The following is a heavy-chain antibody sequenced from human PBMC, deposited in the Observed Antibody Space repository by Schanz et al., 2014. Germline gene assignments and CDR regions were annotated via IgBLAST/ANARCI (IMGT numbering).Heavy chain of an antibody. D-gene: IGHD2-2*01. CDR3: AKVAPAATYLDS. CDR2: ISDSGDST. Sequence: PGGSLRLSCAASGFTFRDYYMTWIRQAPGKGLEWVSDISDSGDSTHYADSVKGRFTISRDNAKNSLFLQMNSLSAEDTAVYYCAKVAPAATYLDSWGLGTLVTVSS. J-gene: IGHJ4*02. V-gene: IGHV3-11*01. CDR1: GFTFRDYY.